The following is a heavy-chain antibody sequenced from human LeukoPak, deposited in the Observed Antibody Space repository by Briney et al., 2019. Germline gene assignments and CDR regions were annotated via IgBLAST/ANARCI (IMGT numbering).Heavy chain of an antibody. CDR3: AKDRATVTTWYYYYYMDV. V-gene: IGHV3-30*02. CDR1: GFTFSSYG. D-gene: IGHD4-17*01. J-gene: IGHJ6*03. CDR2: IRYDGSNK. Sequence: GGSLRLSCAASGFTFSSYGMHWVRQAPGKGLEWVAFIRYDGSNKYYADSVKGRFTISRDNSKNTLYLQMNSLRAEDTAVYYCAKDRATVTTWYYYYYMDVWGKGTTVTISS.